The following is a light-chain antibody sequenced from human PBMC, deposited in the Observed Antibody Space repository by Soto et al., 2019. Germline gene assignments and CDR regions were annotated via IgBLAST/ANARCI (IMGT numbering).Light chain of an antibody. J-gene: IGLJ3*02. CDR2: EVS. CDR1: SNDVGYYNF. CDR3: SSYTSSNTWV. Sequence: QSALTQPASVSGSPGQSITISCTGTSNDVGYYNFVSWYQHHPGKAPKLMIYEVSKRPSGVSNRFSASKSGNTASLTISGLQAEDEADYYCSSYTSSNTWVFGGGTQLPS. V-gene: IGLV2-14*01.